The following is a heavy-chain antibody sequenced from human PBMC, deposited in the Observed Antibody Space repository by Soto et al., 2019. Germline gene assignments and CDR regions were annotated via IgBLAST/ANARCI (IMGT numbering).Heavy chain of an antibody. Sequence: QVQLQESGPGLVKPSETLSLTCTVSGGSISSYYWSWIRQPPGKGLEWIGYIYYSGRTNYNPSLKRRVTISVDTSKTQFSLKLSSVTAADTAVYYCARGYCSSTSCYIWDNWFDPWGQGTLVTVSS. CDR2: IYYSGRT. V-gene: IGHV4-59*01. J-gene: IGHJ5*02. CDR1: GGSISSYY. D-gene: IGHD2-2*02. CDR3: ARGYCSSTSCYIWDNWFDP.